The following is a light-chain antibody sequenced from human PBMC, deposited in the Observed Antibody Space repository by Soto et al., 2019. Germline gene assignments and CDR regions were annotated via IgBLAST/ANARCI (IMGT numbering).Light chain of an antibody. CDR2: GAS. Sequence: EIVLTQSPGTLSLSPGERATLSCRASQSVSSSSLAWYQQKPGQDHRLLIYGASSRATGIPDRFSGSGSGTDFALTISRREPEDFAVDYCQQYGSSPAMYTFGQRTKLEIK. V-gene: IGKV3-20*01. CDR1: QSVSSSS. CDR3: QQYGSSPAMYT. J-gene: IGKJ2*01.